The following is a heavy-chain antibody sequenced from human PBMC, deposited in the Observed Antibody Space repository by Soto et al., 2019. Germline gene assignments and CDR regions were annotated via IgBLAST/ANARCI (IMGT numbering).Heavy chain of an antibody. Sequence: PSETLSLTCTVSGGSISSGDYYWSWIRQPPGRGLEWIGYIYYSGSTNYNPSLKSRVTISVDTSKNQFSLKLSSVTAADTAVYYCASHRSYYKNYFDYWGQGTLVTVSS. CDR3: ASHRSYYKNYFDY. CDR1: GGSISSGDYY. D-gene: IGHD3-10*01. J-gene: IGHJ4*02. CDR2: IYYSGST. V-gene: IGHV4-61*08.